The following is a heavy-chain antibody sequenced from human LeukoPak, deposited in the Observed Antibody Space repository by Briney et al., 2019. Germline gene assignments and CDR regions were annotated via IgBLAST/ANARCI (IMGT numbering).Heavy chain of an antibody. CDR2: IWYDGSNK. CDR3: ARDDGYTPLDY. J-gene: IGHJ4*02. CDR1: GFTFSSYW. Sequence: GGSLRLSCAASGFTFSSYWTSWVRQAPGKGLEWVAIIWYDGSNKYYTDSVKGRFTISRDNSKNTLFLEMNSLSAEDTAVYYCARDDGYTPLDYWGQGTLVTVSS. V-gene: IGHV3-33*08. D-gene: IGHD3-16*02.